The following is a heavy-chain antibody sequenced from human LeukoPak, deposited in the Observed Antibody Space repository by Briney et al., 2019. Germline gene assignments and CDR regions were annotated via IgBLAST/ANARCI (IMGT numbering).Heavy chain of an antibody. CDR3: ARRDADSTGYLYYFDY. CDR1: GGSIGTYY. V-gene: IGHV4-59*08. CDR2: IFYTGRT. J-gene: IGHJ4*02. Sequence: SETLSLTCTVSGGSIGTYYWSWIRQPPGKGLEWIGDIFYTGRTNYNPSLKSRVTILVDTSKKQFSLKLSSVTAADTVLYYCARRDADSTGYLYYFDYWGQGTLVTVSS. D-gene: IGHD3-22*01.